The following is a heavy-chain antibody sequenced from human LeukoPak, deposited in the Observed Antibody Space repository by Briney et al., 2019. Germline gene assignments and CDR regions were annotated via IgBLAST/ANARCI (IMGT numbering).Heavy chain of an antibody. CDR3: ARGLAYDSSGYGP. Sequence: ASVKVSCKASGYTFTGYYMHWVRQAPGQGLEWMGWINPNSGGTNYAQKFQGRVTMTRDTSISTAYMELSSLRSEDTAVYYCARGLAYDSSGYGPWGQGTLVTVSS. J-gene: IGHJ5*02. CDR1: GYTFTGYY. D-gene: IGHD3-22*01. V-gene: IGHV1-2*02. CDR2: INPNSGGT.